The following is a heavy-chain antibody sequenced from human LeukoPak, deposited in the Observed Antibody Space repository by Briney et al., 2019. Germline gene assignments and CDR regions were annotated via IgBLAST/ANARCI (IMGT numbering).Heavy chain of an antibody. CDR2: IDYSGGSS. D-gene: IGHD1-26*01. V-gene: IGHV3-23*01. CDR3: AREGLGATNPDAFDI. J-gene: IGHJ3*02. CDR1: GFTLSSYE. Sequence: GGSLRLSCTVSGFTLSSYEMSWIRQAPRKGLEWVSSIDYSGGSSYYADSVKGRFTISRDDSKNTLYLQMNSLRAEDTAVYYCAREGLGATNPDAFDIWGQGTMVTVSS.